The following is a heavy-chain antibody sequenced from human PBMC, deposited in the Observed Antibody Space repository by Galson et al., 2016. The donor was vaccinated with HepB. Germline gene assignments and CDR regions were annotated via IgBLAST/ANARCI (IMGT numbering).Heavy chain of an antibody. Sequence: SLRLSCAASGFPFSTYCMTWVRQAPGKGPEWVAVIKPDGREIQYVDSVKGRFTISRDNAKNSLYLQMNSLRGEDTAVYYCARGWRTYYRYFEHWGQGTLVTVSS. D-gene: IGHD1-26*01. J-gene: IGHJ1*01. V-gene: IGHV3-7*01. CDR1: GFPFSTYC. CDR3: ARGWRTYYRYFEH. CDR2: IKPDGREI.